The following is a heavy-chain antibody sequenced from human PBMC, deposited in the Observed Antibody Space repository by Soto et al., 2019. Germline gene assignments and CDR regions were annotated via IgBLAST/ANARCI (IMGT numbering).Heavy chain of an antibody. Sequence: SETLSLTCAVYGGSFSGYYWRWIRQPPGKGLEWIGEINHSGSTNYNPSPKSRVTISVDTSKNQFSLKLSSVTAADTAVYYCARITLVGATTFDYWGQGTLVTVSS. J-gene: IGHJ4*02. CDR1: GGSFSGYY. CDR3: ARITLVGATTFDY. D-gene: IGHD1-26*01. CDR2: INHSGST. V-gene: IGHV4-34*01.